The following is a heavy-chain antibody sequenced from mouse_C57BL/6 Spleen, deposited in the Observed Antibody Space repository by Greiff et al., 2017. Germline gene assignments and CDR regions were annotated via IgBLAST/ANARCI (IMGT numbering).Heavy chain of an antibody. CDR1: GYSITSGYY. J-gene: IGHJ3*01. V-gene: IGHV3-6*01. CDR2: ISYDGSN. D-gene: IGHD1-1*01. CDR3: ARDGGLPLRGEFFFAY. Sequence: EVQLVESGPGLVKPSQSLSLTCSVTGYSITSGYYWNWIRQFPGNKLEWMGYISYDGSNNYNPSLKNRISITRDTSKNQFFLKLNSVTTEDTATYYCARDGGLPLRGEFFFAYWGQGTLVTVSA.